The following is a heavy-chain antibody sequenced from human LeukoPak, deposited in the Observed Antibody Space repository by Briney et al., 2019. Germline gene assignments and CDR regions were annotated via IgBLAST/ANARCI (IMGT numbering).Heavy chain of an antibody. Sequence: PSETLSLTCTVSGGSTSSSSYYWGWIRQPPGKGMEWIGSIYYSASTSYNPSLKSRVTISVDTSKNQFSLKLSAVTAADAAVYYCAICYGANEGSFDYWGQGTLVTVSS. CDR2: IYYSAST. CDR3: AICYGANEGSFDY. D-gene: IGHD4-17*01. J-gene: IGHJ4*02. CDR1: GGSTSSSSYY. V-gene: IGHV4-39*01.